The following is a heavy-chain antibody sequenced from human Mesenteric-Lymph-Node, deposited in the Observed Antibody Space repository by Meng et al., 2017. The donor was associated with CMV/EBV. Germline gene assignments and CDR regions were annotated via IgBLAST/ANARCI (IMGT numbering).Heavy chain of an antibody. CDR3: ARAPPLGMSALPFY. CDR2: IIPNSGCT. Sequence: KAPGYTVTDYRLHWVRHAPGQGLEWMGRIIPNSGCTNYAQNFQGRLTMTRDTSINTDYMELSSLRSDATAVYYCARAPPLGMSALPFYWGQGTLVTVSS. D-gene: IGHD1-14*01. V-gene: IGHV1-2*06. CDR1: GYTVTDYR. J-gene: IGHJ4*02.